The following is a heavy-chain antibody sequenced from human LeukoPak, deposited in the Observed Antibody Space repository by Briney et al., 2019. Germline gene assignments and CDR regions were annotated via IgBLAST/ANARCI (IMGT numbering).Heavy chain of an antibody. CDR2: IRSKAYGGTT. Sequence: PGGSLRLSCTASGFTFGDYAMSWFRQAPGKGLEWVGFIRSKAYGGTTEYAASVKGRFTISRDNAKNSLYLQMNSLRAEDTAVYYCARTITMMNWFDPWGQGTLVTVSS. D-gene: IGHD3-22*01. CDR3: ARTITMMNWFDP. J-gene: IGHJ5*02. CDR1: GFTFGDYA. V-gene: IGHV3-49*03.